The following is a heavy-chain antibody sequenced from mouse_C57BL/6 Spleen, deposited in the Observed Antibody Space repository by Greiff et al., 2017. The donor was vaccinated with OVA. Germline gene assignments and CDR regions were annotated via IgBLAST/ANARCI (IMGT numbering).Heavy chain of an antibody. CDR1: GYAFSSYW. V-gene: IGHV1-80*01. CDR2: IYPGDGDT. CDR3: EREGDDYSYVYYYDY. D-gene: IGHD2-4*01. J-gene: IGHJ2*01. Sequence: QVQLQQSGAELVKPGASVKISCKASGYAFSSYWMNWVKQRPGKGLEWIGQIYPGDGDTNYNGKFKGKATLTADKSSSTAYMHLSSLPSADSAVSFCEREGDDYSYVYYYDYWGQGTTLTVAS.